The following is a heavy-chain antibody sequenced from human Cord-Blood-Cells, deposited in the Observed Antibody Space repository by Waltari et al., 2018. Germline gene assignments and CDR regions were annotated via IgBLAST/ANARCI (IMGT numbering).Heavy chain of an antibody. CDR3: AKSGAVAGTAFDI. V-gene: IGHV3-30*18. CDR2: ISYDGSNK. J-gene: IGHJ3*02. CDR1: GFTFRRYG. Sequence: QVQLVESGGGVVQPGRSLRLSCAASGFTFRRYGMHWVRQAPGKGWGWVAVISYDGSNKYYADSVKGRFTISRDNSKNTLYLQMNSLRAEDTAVYYCAKSGAVAGTAFDIWGQGTMVTVSS. D-gene: IGHD6-19*01.